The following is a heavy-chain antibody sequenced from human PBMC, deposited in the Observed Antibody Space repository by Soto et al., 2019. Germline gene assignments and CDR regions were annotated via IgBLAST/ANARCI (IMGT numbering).Heavy chain of an antibody. Sequence: QVQLVESGGGVVQPGRSLRLSCAASGFTFSSYGMHWVRQAPGKGLEWVAVIWYDGSNKYYGDSVKGRFTISRDNSKNTLYLQMNSLRAEDTAVYYCARIRSGSYYFDYWGQGTLVTVSS. J-gene: IGHJ4*02. CDR3: ARIRSGSYYFDY. CDR2: IWYDGSNK. D-gene: IGHD1-26*01. V-gene: IGHV3-33*01. CDR1: GFTFSSYG.